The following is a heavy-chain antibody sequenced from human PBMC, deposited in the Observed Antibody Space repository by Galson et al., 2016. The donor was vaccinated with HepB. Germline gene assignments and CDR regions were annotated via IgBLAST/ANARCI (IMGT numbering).Heavy chain of an antibody. Sequence: PALVKPTQTLTLTCTFSGFSLITSGMCVSWIRQPPGKALEWLARIDWDDDKYYTTSLKSRLTISKDTSRDQVVLTMTNMDPVDTATYYCARITSSGYYYAFDIWGQGTMVTVSS. CDR2: IDWDDDK. D-gene: IGHD3-22*01. CDR3: ARITSSGYYYAFDI. CDR1: GFSLITSGMC. J-gene: IGHJ3*02. V-gene: IGHV2-70*11.